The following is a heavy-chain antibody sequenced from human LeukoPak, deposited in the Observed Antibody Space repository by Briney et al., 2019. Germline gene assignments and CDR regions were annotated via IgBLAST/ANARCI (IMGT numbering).Heavy chain of an antibody. CDR3: ARDRKGATGY. CDR2: IYHSGST. J-gene: IGHJ4*02. Sequence: PSETLSLTCTVSGYSISGGYYWGWIRQPPGKGLEWIGSIYHSGSTYYNPSLKSRVTISVDTSKNQFSLKLSSVTAADTAVYYCARDRKGATGYWGQGTLVTVSS. V-gene: IGHV4-38-2*02. CDR1: GYSISGGYY. D-gene: IGHD1-26*01.